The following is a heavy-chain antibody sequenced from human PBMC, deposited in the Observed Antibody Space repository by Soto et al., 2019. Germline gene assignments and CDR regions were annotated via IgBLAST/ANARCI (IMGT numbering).Heavy chain of an antibody. V-gene: IGHV3-66*01. CDR3: ARGLLLAFDV. Sequence: EVQLVESGGGLVQPGGSLRLSCAASGFTIDTNYMNWFRQAPGKGLEWVSVIYSGGSTYYADSVQGRFTISRDSSRNTLYVEMSSLRAEDTAVYYCARGLLLAFDVWGQGTMVTVSS. CDR1: GFTIDTNY. CDR2: IYSGGST. J-gene: IGHJ3*01.